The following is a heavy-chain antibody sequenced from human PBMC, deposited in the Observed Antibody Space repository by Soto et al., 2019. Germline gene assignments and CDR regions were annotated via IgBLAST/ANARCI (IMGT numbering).Heavy chain of an antibody. Sequence: PGGSLRLSCAASGFTFSSYGMHWVRQAPGKGLEWVAVISYDGSNKYYADSVKGRFTISRDNSKNTLYLQMNSLRAEDTAVYYCAKGPLNWSKFDYWGQGTLVTVSS. D-gene: IGHD1-1*01. CDR3: AKGPLNWSKFDY. CDR1: GFTFSSYG. CDR2: ISYDGSNK. J-gene: IGHJ4*02. V-gene: IGHV3-30*18.